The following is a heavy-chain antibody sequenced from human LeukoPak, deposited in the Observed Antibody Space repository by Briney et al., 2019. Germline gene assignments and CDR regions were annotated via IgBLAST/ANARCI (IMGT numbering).Heavy chain of an antibody. V-gene: IGHV1-18*01. D-gene: IGHD2-21*02. CDR2: ISAYNGNT. Sequence: ASVTVSCKTSGYTYTSYGISCVRQAPGQGLEGMGWISAYNGNTNYAQKLQGRVTMTTDTSTSTAYMELRSLRSDDTAVYYCARDQSGEVVTAGWFDPWGQGTLVTVSS. CDR3: ARDQSGEVVTAGWFDP. J-gene: IGHJ5*02. CDR1: GYTYTSYG.